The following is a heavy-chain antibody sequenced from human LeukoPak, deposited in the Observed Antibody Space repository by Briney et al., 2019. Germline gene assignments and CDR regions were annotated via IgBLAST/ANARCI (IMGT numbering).Heavy chain of an antibody. CDR2: IYYSGNT. Sequence: SETLSLTCTVSGVSISSSNSYWGWIRQPPGKGLEWIGSIYYSGNTYYNASLKSQVSVSIDTSKNQFSLRLTSVTAADTAVYYCARQTGSGLFILPGGQGTLVTVSS. V-gene: IGHV4-39*01. D-gene: IGHD3/OR15-3a*01. J-gene: IGHJ4*02. CDR3: ARQTGSGLFILP. CDR1: GVSISSSNSY.